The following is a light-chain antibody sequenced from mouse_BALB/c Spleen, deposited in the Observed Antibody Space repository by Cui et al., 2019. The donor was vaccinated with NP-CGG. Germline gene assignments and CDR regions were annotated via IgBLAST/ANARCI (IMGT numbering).Light chain of an antibody. Sequence: QAVVTQESALTTSPGEKVTLTCRSSTGTVTTTNYANWVQEKPDHLFTGLIGGTNNRAPGVPARFSGSLIGDKAALTITGPQTEDEAIYFCALWYSNHWVFGGGTKLTVL. CDR3: ALWYSNHWV. J-gene: IGLJ1*01. CDR2: GTN. V-gene: IGLV1*01. CDR1: TGTVTTTNY.